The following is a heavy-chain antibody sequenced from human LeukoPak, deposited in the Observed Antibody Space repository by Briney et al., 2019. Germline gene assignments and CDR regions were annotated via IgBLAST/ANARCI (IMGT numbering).Heavy chain of an antibody. V-gene: IGHV3-23*01. CDR1: GSTFNSYA. J-gene: IGHJ3*02. D-gene: IGHD3-16*01. Sequence: PGGSLRLSCAASGSTFNSYAMSWVRQAPGKGLEWVSAISGSGGSTYYADSVKGRFTISRDNSKNTLYLQMNSLRAEDTAVYCCAKDRHYPVTRFWGAFDIWGQGTMVTVSS. CDR3: AKDRHYPVTRFWGAFDI. CDR2: ISGSGGST.